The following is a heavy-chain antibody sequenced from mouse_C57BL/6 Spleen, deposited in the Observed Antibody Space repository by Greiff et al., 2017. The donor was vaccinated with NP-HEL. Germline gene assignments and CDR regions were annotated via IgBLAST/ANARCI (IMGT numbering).Heavy chain of an antibody. CDR3: ARSPDGYWYFDV. Sequence: QVQLQQPGAELVKPGASVKLSCKASGYTFTSYWMQWVKQRPGQGLEWIGEIDPSDSYTNSNQKFKGKATLTVDTSSSTAYMQLSSLTSEDAAVYYGARSPDGYWYFDVWGTGTTVTVSS. CDR2: IDPSDSYT. J-gene: IGHJ1*03. V-gene: IGHV1-50*01. CDR1: GYTFTSYW. D-gene: IGHD2-3*01.